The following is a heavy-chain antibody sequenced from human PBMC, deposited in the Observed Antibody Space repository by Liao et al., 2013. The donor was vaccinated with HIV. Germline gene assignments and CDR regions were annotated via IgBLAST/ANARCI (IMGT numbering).Heavy chain of an antibody. CDR1: GASISSYY. Sequence: QVQLQESGPGLVKPSETLSLTCTVSGASISSYYWSWIRQPAGRGLEWIGRVYGSGSTNYNPSLRSRFTMSVDTSKNQFSLTLRSVTAADTAVYYCVHCSGLYWNAFVYLGPRDNGHRLF. V-gene: IGHV4-4*07. J-gene: IGHJ3*02. CDR2: VYGSGST. CDR3: VHCSGLYWNAFVY. D-gene: IGHD2-15*01.